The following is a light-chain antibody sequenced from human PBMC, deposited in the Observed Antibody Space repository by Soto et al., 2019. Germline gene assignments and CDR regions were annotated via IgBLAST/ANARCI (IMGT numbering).Light chain of an antibody. CDR1: QSISSW. CDR2: DTF. Sequence: DIQMTQSPSSLSASVGDRVSITCRASQSISSWLAWYQQNPWKAPKLLLFDTFSLESGVPSRFSGSRSGTEFTLTISSLQPDDYSTYYCQQYNSYSPLTFGGGTKVEIK. V-gene: IGKV1-5*01. J-gene: IGKJ4*01. CDR3: QQYNSYSPLT.